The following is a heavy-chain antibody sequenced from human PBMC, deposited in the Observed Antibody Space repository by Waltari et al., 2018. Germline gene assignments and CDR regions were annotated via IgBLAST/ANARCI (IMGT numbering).Heavy chain of an antibody. CDR1: GLTFSASA. D-gene: IGHD6-25*01. Sequence: EVQLVEAGGGLVQPGGSLKLSCAASGLTFSASALHWVRQGPGQGLGGVGRIRSRAQHSAAAYAAAVRGRFFISRDDSKSSVDLHMNSLKTEDTAVYYCTTLVLSGQPRPDNWLDPWGQGTLVTVSS. J-gene: IGHJ5*02. CDR2: IRSRAQHSAA. CDR3: TTLVLSGQPRPDNWLDP. V-gene: IGHV3-73*01.